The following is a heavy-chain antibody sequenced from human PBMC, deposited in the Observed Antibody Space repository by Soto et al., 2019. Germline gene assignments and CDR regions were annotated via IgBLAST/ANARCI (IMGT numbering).Heavy chain of an antibody. J-gene: IGHJ4*02. D-gene: IGHD2-15*01. CDR3: AREYCSGGTCYKYFDY. Sequence: ASVKVSCKASGYTFTDYYIHWVRQAPGQGLEWMGWINPNSGGTNYAQKFQDCVTMTRDTSISTAYMELDRLTSDDTAIYYCAREYCSGGTCYKYFDYWAQRTLVTVSS. CDR2: INPNSGGT. CDR1: GYTFTDYY. V-gene: IGHV1-2*04.